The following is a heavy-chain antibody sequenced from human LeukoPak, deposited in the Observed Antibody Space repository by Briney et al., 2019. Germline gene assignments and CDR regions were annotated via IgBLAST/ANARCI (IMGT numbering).Heavy chain of an antibody. D-gene: IGHD6-19*01. CDR2: ISGSGGST. CDR1: GFTFDDYA. CDR3: AKVTAVAGQGDLDY. V-gene: IGHV3-23*01. Sequence: GGSLRLSCAASGFTFDDYAMSWVRQAPGKGLEWVSAISGSGGSTYYADSVKGRFTISRDNSKNTLYLQMNSLRAEDTAVYYCAKVTAVAGQGDLDYWGQGTLVTVSS. J-gene: IGHJ4*02.